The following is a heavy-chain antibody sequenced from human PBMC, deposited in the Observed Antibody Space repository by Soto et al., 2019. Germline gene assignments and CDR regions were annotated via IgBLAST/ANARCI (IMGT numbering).Heavy chain of an antibody. D-gene: IGHD3-9*01. CDR1: GFTFSSYD. CDR2: IGTGGDT. J-gene: IGHJ6*02. Sequence: EVQLVESGGDLVQPGGSLRLSCAASGFTFSSYDMHWVRQTTGKGLEWVSAIGTGGDTYYSDSVKGRFTISRENSKNSLYLQMNSLRAGDTSVYYCAREIHTPAGIFHWFYGLDVWGQGITVAVSS. CDR3: AREIHTPAGIFHWFYGLDV. V-gene: IGHV3-13*04.